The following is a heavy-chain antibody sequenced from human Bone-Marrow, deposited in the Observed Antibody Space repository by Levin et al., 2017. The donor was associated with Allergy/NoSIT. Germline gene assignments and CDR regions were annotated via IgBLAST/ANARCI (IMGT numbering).Heavy chain of an antibody. V-gene: IGHV3-30*18. J-gene: IGHJ4*02. Sequence: GGSLRLSCAVSGFTFSNYAMHWVRQAPGRGLEWVAFISLDGNTKYYADSVKGRFTFSRDNSNNTLHLQMNSLRVEDTAIYYCAKDTYTCSGGSCYFFDYWGQGALVTVSS. CDR2: ISLDGNTK. CDR3: AKDTYTCSGGSCYFFDY. D-gene: IGHD2-15*01. CDR1: GFTFSNYA.